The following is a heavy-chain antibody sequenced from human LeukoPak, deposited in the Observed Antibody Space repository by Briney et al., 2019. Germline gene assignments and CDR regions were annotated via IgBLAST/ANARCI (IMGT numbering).Heavy chain of an antibody. D-gene: IGHD3-10*01. V-gene: IGHV3-15*01. CDR3: TTAMVRGHYYYHGMDV. CDR1: GFTLSNAW. Sequence: PGGSLRLSCAASGFTLSNAWMIGLRQAPGKGREWVGRIKSKTDGGTTDYAAPVKGRFTISRDDSKNTLYLQMNSLKTEDTAVYYCTTAMVRGHYYYHGMDVWGQGTTVTVSS. CDR2: IKSKTDGGTT. J-gene: IGHJ6*02.